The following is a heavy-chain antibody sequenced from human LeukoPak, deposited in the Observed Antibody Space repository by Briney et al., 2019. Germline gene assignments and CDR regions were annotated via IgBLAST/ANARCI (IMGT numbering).Heavy chain of an antibody. CDR1: GYGFTTYH. Sequence: ASVKVSCRASGYGFTTYHMHWVRQAPGQGLEWMGIIKDSGTTIYPQKFQGRVTMTRDTSTSTVYMEVSSLRSEDTAVYYCARESPHTFYFDYWGQGTLVTVSS. J-gene: IGHJ4*02. V-gene: IGHV1-46*01. D-gene: IGHD3-16*01. CDR2: IKDSGTT. CDR3: ARESPHTFYFDY.